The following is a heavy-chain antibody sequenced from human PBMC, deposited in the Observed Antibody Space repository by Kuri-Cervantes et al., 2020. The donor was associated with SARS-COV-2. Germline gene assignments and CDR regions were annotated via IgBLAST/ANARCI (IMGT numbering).Heavy chain of an antibody. CDR1: GGSISSGGYY. Sequence: LSCTVSGGSISSGGYYWSWIRQPPGKGLEWIGYIYHSGSTYYNPSLKSRVTISVDRSKNQFSLKLSSVTAADTAVYYCARVVTGAFDIWGQGTIVTVSS. CDR3: ARVVTGAFDI. J-gene: IGHJ3*02. CDR2: IYHSGST. D-gene: IGHD5-18*01. V-gene: IGHV4-30-2*01.